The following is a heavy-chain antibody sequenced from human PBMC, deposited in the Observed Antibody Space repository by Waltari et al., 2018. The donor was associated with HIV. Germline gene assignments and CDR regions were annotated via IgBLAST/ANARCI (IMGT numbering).Heavy chain of an antibody. J-gene: IGHJ3*02. CDR3: AREFCSGGSCRGAFDI. Sequence: QLHLQQWGAGLLKPSETLSLTCAVYGGSFSGYSWSCTRQPQGKGLEWIGEINHSGSTNSNPSLKSRVTISVDTSKNQFSLKLSSVTAADTAVYFCAREFCSGGSCRGAFDIWGHGTMVTVSS. CDR2: INHSGST. V-gene: IGHV4-34*01. D-gene: IGHD2-15*01. CDR1: GGSFSGYS.